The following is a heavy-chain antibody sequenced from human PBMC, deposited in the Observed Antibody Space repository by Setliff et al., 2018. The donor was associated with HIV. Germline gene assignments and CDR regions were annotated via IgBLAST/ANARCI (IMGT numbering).Heavy chain of an antibody. CDR3: VRVTYYYYYYMDV. D-gene: IGHD5-18*01. V-gene: IGHV4-34*01. CDR1: GGSFSNFY. CDR2: INHKGNT. Sequence: KTSETLSLTCAVYGGSFSNFYWGWIRQPPGKGLEWIGAINHKGNTNFNPSLKSRVTLSVDTSKNQFSLKLRSVTAADTAVYYCVRVTYYYYYYMDVWGEGTTVTVSS. J-gene: IGHJ6*03.